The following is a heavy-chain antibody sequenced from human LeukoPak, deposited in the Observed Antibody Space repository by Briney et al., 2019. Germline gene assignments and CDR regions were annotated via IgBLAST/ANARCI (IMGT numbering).Heavy chain of an antibody. CDR1: GFTFSSYG. CDR2: ISYDGSNK. D-gene: IGHD3-22*01. V-gene: IGHV3-30*03. CDR3: ARGNVYYYDSSGPPLGDAFDI. J-gene: IGHJ3*02. Sequence: GGSLRLSCAASGFTFSSYGMHWVRQAPGKGLEWVAVISYDGSNKYYADSVKGRFTISRDNSKNTLYLQMNSLRAEDTAVYYCARGNVYYYDSSGPPLGDAFDIWGQGTMVTVSP.